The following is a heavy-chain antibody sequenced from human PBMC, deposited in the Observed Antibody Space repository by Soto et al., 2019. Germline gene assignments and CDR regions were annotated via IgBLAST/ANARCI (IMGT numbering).Heavy chain of an antibody. J-gene: IGHJ4*02. Sequence: EVQLLESGGGLVQPGGSLRLSCAASGFTFSSYSMSWVRQAPGKGLEWVSGFRTGGDDATTDYADSVKVRFTSSRDNSKNTLFLQMNSLRSEDTAKYYCAKKANPGPGSQYFDNWGQGTLVTVSS. D-gene: IGHD3-10*01. CDR1: GFTFSSYS. CDR3: AKKANPGPGSQYFDN. CDR2: FRTGGDDATT. V-gene: IGHV3-23*01.